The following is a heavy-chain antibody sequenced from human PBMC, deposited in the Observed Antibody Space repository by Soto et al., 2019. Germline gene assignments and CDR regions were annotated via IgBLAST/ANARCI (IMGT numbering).Heavy chain of an antibody. CDR1: GYSFTSYW. Sequence: EVQLVQSGAEVKKPGESLKISCKGSGYSFTSYWIAWVRQMPGKGLEWMGIIYPGDSDTRYSPSFQGQVTISADKSISTPYAHGSSMKASDTALYYWGPPYPVKTTLGTYYSAMAVWGKGATVTVS. V-gene: IGHV5-51*01. J-gene: IGHJ6*04. CDR2: IYPGDSDT. CDR3: GPPYPVKTTLGTYYSAMAV. D-gene: IGHD3-16*01.